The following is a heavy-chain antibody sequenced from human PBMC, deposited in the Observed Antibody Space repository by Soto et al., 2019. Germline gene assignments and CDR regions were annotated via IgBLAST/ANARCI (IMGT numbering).Heavy chain of an antibody. Sequence: GGSLRLSCAASGFTFSTYSMNWVRQAPGKGLEWVSYISSSSRTKYYADSVKGRFTISRDNAKNSLYLQMNSLRAEDTAVYYCARDVSGGWWAEYWGQGTPVTVSS. CDR2: ISSSSRTK. CDR3: ARDVSGGWWAEY. J-gene: IGHJ4*02. D-gene: IGHD6-19*01. CDR1: GFTFSTYS. V-gene: IGHV3-48*01.